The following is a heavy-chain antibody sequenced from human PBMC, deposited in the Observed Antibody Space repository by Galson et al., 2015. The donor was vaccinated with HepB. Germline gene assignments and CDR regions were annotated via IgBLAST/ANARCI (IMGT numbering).Heavy chain of an antibody. CDR2: NSAYNGNT. CDR1: GYTFTSYG. V-gene: IGHV1-18*04. Sequence: SVKVSCKASGYTFTSYGISWVRQAPGQGLEWMGWNSAYNGNTNYAQKLQGRVTMTTDTSTSTAYMELRSLRSDDTAVYYCARELSYDYVWGSYHHWGQGTLVTVSS. CDR3: ARELSYDYVWGSYHH. J-gene: IGHJ4*02. D-gene: IGHD3-16*02.